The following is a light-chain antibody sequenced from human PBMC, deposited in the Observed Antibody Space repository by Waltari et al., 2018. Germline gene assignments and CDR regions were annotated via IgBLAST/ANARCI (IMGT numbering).Light chain of an antibody. CDR1: SSNIGNNY. Sequence: QSVLTQAPSASETPGQRVTISCSGSSSNIGNNYVYWYQQRPGTAPKLLIYKHNQRPSGVPDRFSGSKSGTSASLAISGLRSEDEADFYCAAWDDSLSAWVFGGGTKLTVL. CDR2: KHN. CDR3: AAWDDSLSAWV. V-gene: IGLV1-47*01. J-gene: IGLJ3*02.